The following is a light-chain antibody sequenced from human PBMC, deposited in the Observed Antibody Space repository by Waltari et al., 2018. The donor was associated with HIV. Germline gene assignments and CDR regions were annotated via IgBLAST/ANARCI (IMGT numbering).Light chain of an antibody. CDR2: DNP. Sequence: QSVLTQPPSVSAAPGQKVTISCSGSSSNIGNNYASWYQQIPGTAPKLLIYDNPKRPSGIPDRFSGSASGTSATLGITGLQTGDEADYYCGTWDSSLSAVVFGGGTKLTVL. J-gene: IGLJ2*01. CDR3: GTWDSSLSAVV. CDR1: SSNIGNNY. V-gene: IGLV1-51*01.